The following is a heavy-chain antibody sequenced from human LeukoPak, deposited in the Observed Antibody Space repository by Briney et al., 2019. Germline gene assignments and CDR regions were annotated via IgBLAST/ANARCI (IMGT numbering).Heavy chain of an antibody. D-gene: IGHD3-10*01. CDR2: ISGSGIGGRT. J-gene: IGHJ4*02. CDR3: ARGWTGSGSYGVY. Sequence: GGSLRLSCAASGFTFSSYAMSWFRQAPGKGLEWVSGISGSGIGGRTHYADSVKGRFTISRDNTKNTLYLQMNSLRAEDTAVYYCARGWTGSGSYGVYWGQGTLVTVSS. CDR1: GFTFSSYA. V-gene: IGHV3-23*01.